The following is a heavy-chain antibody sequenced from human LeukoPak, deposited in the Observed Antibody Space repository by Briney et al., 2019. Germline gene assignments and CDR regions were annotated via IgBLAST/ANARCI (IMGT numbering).Heavy chain of an antibody. V-gene: IGHV3-48*04. Sequence: GSLILSCAASGFTFSSYSMNWVRQAPGKGLEWVSYISSSGSTIYYADSVKGRFTISRDNAKNSLYLQMNSLRAEDTAVYYCASGPLFFRADYDSSGYYFFDYWGQGTLVTVSS. CDR3: ASGPLFFRADYDSSGYYFFDY. CDR1: GFTFSSYS. CDR2: ISSSGSTI. J-gene: IGHJ4*02. D-gene: IGHD3-22*01.